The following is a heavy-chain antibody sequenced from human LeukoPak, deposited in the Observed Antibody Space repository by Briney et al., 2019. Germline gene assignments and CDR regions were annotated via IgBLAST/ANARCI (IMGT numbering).Heavy chain of an antibody. V-gene: IGHV1-18*01. CDR1: GYTFTSYG. CDR2: ISAYNGNT. J-gene: IGHJ4*02. Sequence: GASVKVSCKASGYTFTSYGISWVRQAPGQGLEWMGWISAYNGNTNYAQKLQGRVTMTTDTSTSTAYMELRSLRSDDTAVYYCARDMYYYDSSGYYTSHDNWGQGTLVTVSS. D-gene: IGHD3-22*01. CDR3: ARDMYYYDSSGYYTSHDN.